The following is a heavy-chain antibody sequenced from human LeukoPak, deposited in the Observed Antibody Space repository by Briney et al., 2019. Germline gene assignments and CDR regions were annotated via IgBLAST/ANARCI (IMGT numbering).Heavy chain of an antibody. V-gene: IGHV4-59*01. J-gene: IGHJ4*02. CDR3: ARGANWGSPDY. CDR1: GGSISSDY. Sequence: SETLSLTCTVSGGSISSDYWSWIRQSPGKGLEWIGYIYYSGTTSYNPSLKSRVTISLDTSKNQFSLKLSSVTAADTAVYYCARGANWGSPDYWGQGTPVPFSS. CDR2: IYYSGTT. D-gene: IGHD7-27*01.